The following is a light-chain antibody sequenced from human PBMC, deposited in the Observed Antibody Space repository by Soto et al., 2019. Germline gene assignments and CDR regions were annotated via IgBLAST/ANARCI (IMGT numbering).Light chain of an antibody. Sequence: DIQMTQSPSSLSASVGDRVTITCRASQSITKYLNWYQQKPGKAPRLLIYAASNLQSGVPSRFGGSGSGTDFTPTISMLQPEDLATYYSQHNYQIPPWTFDPGTMVDIK. CDR2: AAS. V-gene: IGKV1-39*01. CDR3: QHNYQIPPWT. J-gene: IGKJ1*01. CDR1: QSITKY.